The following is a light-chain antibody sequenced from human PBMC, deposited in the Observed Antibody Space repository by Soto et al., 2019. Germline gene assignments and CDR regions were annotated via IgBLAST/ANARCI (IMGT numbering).Light chain of an antibody. J-gene: IGLJ2*01. CDR3: ATWDDSLDGPV. V-gene: IGLV1-44*01. Sequence: QAVVTQPPSASGTPGQRVTISCSGSTSNIGSYSVNWYQHFPGTAPKLLIYNSYQRPSGVPDRFSGSKFGTSASLAVSGLQSEDEADYYCATWDDSLDGPVFGGGTKVTVL. CDR2: NSY. CDR1: TSNIGSYS.